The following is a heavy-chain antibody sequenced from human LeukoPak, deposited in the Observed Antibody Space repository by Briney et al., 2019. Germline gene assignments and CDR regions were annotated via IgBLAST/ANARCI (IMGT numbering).Heavy chain of an antibody. CDR2: ISGSGGST. D-gene: IGHD3-3*01. CDR3: AKSKLNPFLEWLPHY. Sequence: GGSLRLSCAASGFTFRSYAMSWVRQAPGKGLEWVSAISGSGGSTYYADSVKGRFTISRDNSKNTLYLQMNSLRAEDTAVYYCAKSKLNPFLEWLPHYWGQGTLGTVSS. CDR1: GFTFRSYA. V-gene: IGHV3-23*01. J-gene: IGHJ4*02.